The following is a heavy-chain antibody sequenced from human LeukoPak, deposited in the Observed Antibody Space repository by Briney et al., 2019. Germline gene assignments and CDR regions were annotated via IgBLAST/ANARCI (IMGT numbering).Heavy chain of an antibody. Sequence: GGSLRLSCAASGFTFSSYAMHWVRQAPGKGLEWVAVISYDGSNKYYADSVKGRFAISRDNSKNTLYLQMNSLRAEDTAVYYCARDTVTMTTVVTAIWGQGTMVTVSS. J-gene: IGHJ3*02. CDR2: ISYDGSNK. CDR1: GFTFSSYA. D-gene: IGHD4-23*01. CDR3: ARDTVTMTTVVTAI. V-gene: IGHV3-30*09.